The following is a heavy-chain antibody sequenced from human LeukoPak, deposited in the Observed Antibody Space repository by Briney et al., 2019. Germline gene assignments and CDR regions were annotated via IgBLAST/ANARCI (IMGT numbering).Heavy chain of an antibody. CDR3: ARDRGEASSSGMDV. D-gene: IGHD2-2*01. V-gene: IGHV3-64*01. CDR1: GFTFSSYT. J-gene: IGHJ6*02. CDR2: ISSNGGTT. Sequence: GGSLRLSCVASGFTFSSYTMHWVRQAPGKGLEYVSAISSNGGTTYHANSVKGRFTISRDNSKNTLYLQMSSLSAEAMAVYYCARDRGEASSSGMDVWGQGTTVTVSS.